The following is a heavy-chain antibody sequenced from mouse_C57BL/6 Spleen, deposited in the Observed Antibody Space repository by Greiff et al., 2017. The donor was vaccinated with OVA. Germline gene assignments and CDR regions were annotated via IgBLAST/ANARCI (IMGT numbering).Heavy chain of an antibody. D-gene: IGHD3-1*01. CDR1: GYAFSSYW. Sequence: VQLQQSGAELVKPGASVKISCKASGYAFSSYWMNWVKQRPGKGLEWIGQIYPGDGDTNYNGKFKGKATLTADKSSSTAYMQLSSLTSEDSAVYFCARSGPQLVFGYWGQGTTLTVAS. CDR3: ARSGPQLVFGY. V-gene: IGHV1-80*01. CDR2: IYPGDGDT. J-gene: IGHJ2*01.